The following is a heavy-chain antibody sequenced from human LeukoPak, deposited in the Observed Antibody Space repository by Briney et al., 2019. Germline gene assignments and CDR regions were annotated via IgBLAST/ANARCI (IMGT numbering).Heavy chain of an antibody. Sequence: GESLKISCKDSGYSFTNYWIGWVRQMPGKGLEWMGIIHSADTNTKYSPSFQGQVTISADKSISTAYLQWSGLKASDTAMYYCAGARHGDYRWDYWGQGTLVTVSS. CDR2: IHSADTNT. CDR1: GYSFTNYW. J-gene: IGHJ4*02. CDR3: AGARHGDYRWDY. V-gene: IGHV5-51*01. D-gene: IGHD4-17*01.